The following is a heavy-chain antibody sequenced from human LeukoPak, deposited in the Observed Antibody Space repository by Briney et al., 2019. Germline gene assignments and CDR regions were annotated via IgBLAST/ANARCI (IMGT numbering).Heavy chain of an antibody. D-gene: IGHD4-11*01. CDR2: IWSDGTNS. CDR3: VRDAQRGFDYSKSLRY. Sequence: GGALRLSCAASGFIYSHYGMHWVRQAPGKGLEGVAVIWSDGTNSFYAGSVKGRFTISRDNSQRTLFLQMNSLRVEVTAMYYGVRDAQRGFDYSKSLRYWGHGTLVTVSS. J-gene: IGHJ4*01. V-gene: IGHV3-33*08. CDR1: GFIYSHYG.